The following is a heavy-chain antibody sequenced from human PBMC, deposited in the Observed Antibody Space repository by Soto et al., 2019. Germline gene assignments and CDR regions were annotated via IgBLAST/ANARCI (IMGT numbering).Heavy chain of an antibody. Sequence: SETLSLTCAVYGGSFTSYYWSWIRQPPGKGLEWIGEINRSGSTYYNPSLKSRVTISVDTSKNQFSLKLSSVAAADTAVYYCARGREHHDRGAFAIWGQGTMVTVSS. V-gene: IGHV4-34*01. D-gene: IGHD3-16*01. J-gene: IGHJ3*02. CDR1: GGSFTSYY. CDR3: ARGREHHDRGAFAI. CDR2: INRSGST.